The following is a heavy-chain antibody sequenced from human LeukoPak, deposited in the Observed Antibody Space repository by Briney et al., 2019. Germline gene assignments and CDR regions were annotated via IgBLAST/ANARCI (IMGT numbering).Heavy chain of an antibody. D-gene: IGHD5-18*01. CDR3: ARARGYNYGYVDY. CDR2: IGSSSSTI. Sequence: GGSLRLSCAASGFTFSSYSMNWVRQAPGKGLKWVSYIGSSSSTIYYADSVKGRFTISRDNAKNSLYLQMNSLRAEDTAVYYCARARGYNYGYVDYWGQGTLVTVSS. CDR1: GFTFSSYS. J-gene: IGHJ4*02. V-gene: IGHV3-48*04.